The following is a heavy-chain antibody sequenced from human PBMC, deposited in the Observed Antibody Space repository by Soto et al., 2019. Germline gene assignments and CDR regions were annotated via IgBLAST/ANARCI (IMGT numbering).Heavy chain of an antibody. CDR1: GVTFRSYT. Sequence: GGSLALSSAASGVTFRSYTMNWVRQAPGKGLEWVSSISSSSTYIYYGESAKGRFTISRDNAKNSLYLQMNSLRAEDTAVYYCARDPLVSGWYQPFDYWGQGTLVTVSS. CDR3: ARDPLVSGWYQPFDY. J-gene: IGHJ4*02. D-gene: IGHD6-19*01. CDR2: ISSSSTYI. V-gene: IGHV3-21*01.